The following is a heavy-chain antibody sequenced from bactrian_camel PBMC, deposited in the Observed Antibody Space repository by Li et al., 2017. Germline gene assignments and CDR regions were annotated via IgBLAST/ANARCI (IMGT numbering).Heavy chain of an antibody. CDR1: GATNC. CDR2: IGTAAAGGER. CDR3: AARRRICGLGNLGYDY. V-gene: IGHV3S54*01. J-gene: IGHJ4*01. Sequence: HVQLVESGGGPVQTGGSLKLSCVVSGATNCMGWFRQALGNEREPVAAIGTAAAGGERYYGDVGKDRFTISRANANTLYVDMSSLKPEDTAMYYCAARRRICGLGNLGYDYWGQGTQVTVS. D-gene: IGHD1*01.